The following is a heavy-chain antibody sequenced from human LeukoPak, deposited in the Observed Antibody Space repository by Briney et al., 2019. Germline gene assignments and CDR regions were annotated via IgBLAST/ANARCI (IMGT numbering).Heavy chain of an antibody. CDR2: INHDGRET. V-gene: IGHV3-7*01. Sequence: GGSLRLSCLGSGFNFRYFWMSWVRQAPGKGLEWVANINHDGRETYYADSVKGRFIISRDNAKDSLYLQMNSLRAEDTAVYYCARVALGSYNWFDPWGQGTLVTVSS. J-gene: IGHJ5*02. CDR1: GFNFRYFW. D-gene: IGHD3-10*01. CDR3: ARVALGSYNWFDP.